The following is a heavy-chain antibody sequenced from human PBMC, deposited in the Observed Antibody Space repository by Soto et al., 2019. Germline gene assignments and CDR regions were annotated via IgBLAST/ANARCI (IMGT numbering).Heavy chain of an antibody. V-gene: IGHV5-10-1*01. J-gene: IGHJ4*02. CDR1: GYSFTSYW. Sequence: GESLKISCKGSGYSFTSYWISWVRQMPGKGLEWMGRIDPSDSYTNYSPSFQDHVTISADKSISTAYLQWSSLKASDTAMYYCATNFRYCSSTSCPVDYWGQGTLVTVSS. CDR2: IDPSDSYT. CDR3: ATNFRYCSSTSCPVDY. D-gene: IGHD2-2*01.